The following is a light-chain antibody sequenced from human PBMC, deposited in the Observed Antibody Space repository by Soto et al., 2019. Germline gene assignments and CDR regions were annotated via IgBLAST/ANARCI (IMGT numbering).Light chain of an antibody. CDR2: GAS. J-gene: IGKJ1*01. CDR3: QEYNTLPRT. V-gene: IGKV3-15*01. CDR1: QSISSD. Sequence: EIVMTQSPATLSVSPGETATLSCRASQSISSDLAWLQQKPGQSPRLLIFGASTRATGIPARFSGGGFGTEFTLTISSLQSEDYAFYYCQEYNTLPRTFGLGTNVDIK.